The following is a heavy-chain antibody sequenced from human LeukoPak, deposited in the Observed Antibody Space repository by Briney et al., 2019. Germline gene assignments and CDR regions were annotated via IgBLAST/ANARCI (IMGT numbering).Heavy chain of an antibody. CDR1: GFTFSSYG. Sequence: GSPRLSCAASGFTFSSYGMHWVRQAPGKGLEWVAVISYDGSNKYYADSVHGRFTISRDNSKNTLSLQMNSLRAEDTAVYYCAKSPSGRSRISRFDYWGQGILVTVSS. D-gene: IGHD1-26*01. CDR2: ISYDGSNK. V-gene: IGHV3-30*18. CDR3: AKSPSGRSRISRFDY. J-gene: IGHJ4*02.